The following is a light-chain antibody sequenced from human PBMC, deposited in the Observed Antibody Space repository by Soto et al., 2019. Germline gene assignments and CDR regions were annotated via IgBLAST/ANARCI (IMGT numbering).Light chain of an antibody. CDR1: SSDVGGYNY. J-gene: IGLJ1*01. Sequence: QSVLTQPRSVSGSPGQSVTISCTGTSSDVGGYNYVSWYQQYPGKAPQLVIYEVNKRPSGVPDRFSGSKSGNTASLTVSGLQAEDEADYYCSSYVGTKSYVFGTGTKVTVL. CDR2: EVN. V-gene: IGLV2-11*01. CDR3: SSYVGTKSYV.